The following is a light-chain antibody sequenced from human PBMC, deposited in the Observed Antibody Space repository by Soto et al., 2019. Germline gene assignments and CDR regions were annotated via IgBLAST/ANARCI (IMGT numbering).Light chain of an antibody. CDR1: SSDVGGYNY. Sequence: QSVLTQPPSASGSPGQSVTISCTGTSSDVGGYNYVSWYQHHPGKAPKLMISEVTNRPSGVPDRFSGSKSGNTASLTVSGLQAEDEADYYCTSYSGSNTPYVLGTGPKVTVL. J-gene: IGLJ1*01. CDR2: EVT. V-gene: IGLV2-8*01. CDR3: TSYSGSNTPYV.